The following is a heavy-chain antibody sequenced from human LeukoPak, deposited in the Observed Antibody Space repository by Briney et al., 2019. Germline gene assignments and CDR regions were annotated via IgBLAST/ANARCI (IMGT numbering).Heavy chain of an antibody. CDR3: TTSEPSITIFGVVDY. V-gene: IGHV3-15*01. CDR1: GFTFSKAW. CDR2: IKSKTDGGTT. D-gene: IGHD3-3*01. Sequence: GGSLRLSCAASGFTFSKAWMSWVRQAPGKGLEWVGRIKSKTDGGTTDYAAPVKGRFTISRDDSKNTLCLQMNSLKTEDTAVYYCTTSEPSITIFGVVDYWGQGTLVTVSS. J-gene: IGHJ4*02.